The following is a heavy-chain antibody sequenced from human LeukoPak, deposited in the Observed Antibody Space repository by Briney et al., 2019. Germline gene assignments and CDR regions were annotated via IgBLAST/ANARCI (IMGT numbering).Heavy chain of an antibody. CDR2: ISSSSSYI. CDR3: ARGRSGGRVDY. Sequence: GGPLRLSCAASGFTFSSYSMNWVRQAPGKGLEWVSSISSSSSYIYYADSVKGRFTISRDNAKNSLYLQMNSLRAEDTAVYYCARGRSGGRVDYWGQGTLVTVSS. J-gene: IGHJ4*02. D-gene: IGHD2-15*01. CDR1: GFTFSSYS. V-gene: IGHV3-21*01.